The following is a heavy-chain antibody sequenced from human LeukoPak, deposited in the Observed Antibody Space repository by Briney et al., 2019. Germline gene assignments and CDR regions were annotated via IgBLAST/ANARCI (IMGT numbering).Heavy chain of an antibody. J-gene: IGHJ5*02. CDR2: IYYSGST. D-gene: IGHD3-10*01. Sequence: SETLSLTCTVSGGSISSYYWSWIRQPPGKGLEWIGYIYYSGSTNYNPSLKSRVTISVDTSKNQFSLKLSSVTAADTAVYYCATWNYYGSGSYYNSRSPERQTRFDPWGQGTLVTVSS. CDR3: ATWNYYGSGSYYNSRSPERQTRFDP. V-gene: IGHV4-59*12. CDR1: GGSISSYY.